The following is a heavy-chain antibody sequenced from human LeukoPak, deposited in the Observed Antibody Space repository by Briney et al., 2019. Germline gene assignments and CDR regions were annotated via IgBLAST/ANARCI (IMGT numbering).Heavy chain of an antibody. Sequence: GGSLRLSCAASGFIFGHYVMSWIRQAPGMGLEWVSYISSSASTIYYADFVKGRFTISRDSAKNSLYLQMNSLRAEDTAMYYCARRYCSGGSCYFGYWGQGTLVTVSS. J-gene: IGHJ4*02. CDR2: ISSSASTI. V-gene: IGHV3-11*01. CDR1: GFIFGHYV. D-gene: IGHD2-15*01. CDR3: ARRYCSGGSCYFGY.